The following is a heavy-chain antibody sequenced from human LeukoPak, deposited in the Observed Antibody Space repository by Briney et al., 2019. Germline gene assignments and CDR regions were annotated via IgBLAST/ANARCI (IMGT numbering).Heavy chain of an antibody. J-gene: IGHJ5*02. CDR3: TRAIILRRWFDP. V-gene: IGHV3-49*04. Sequence: GGSLRLSCTDSGFTFGDYAMSWVRQAPGKGLEWLGFIRSKAYGGTTEYAASVKGRFTISRDDSKSIAYLQMNSLKTEDTAVYYCTRAIILRRWFDPWGQGTLVTVSS. CDR2: IRSKAYGGTT. CDR1: GFTFGDYA.